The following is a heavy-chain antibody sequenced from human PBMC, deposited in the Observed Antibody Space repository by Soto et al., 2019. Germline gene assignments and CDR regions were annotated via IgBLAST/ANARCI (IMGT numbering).Heavy chain of an antibody. CDR2: IGTAGDT. V-gene: IGHV3-13*01. J-gene: IGHJ6*03. CDR1: GFTFSSYD. CDR3: ARGGSSSWSVVGYYYYMDV. D-gene: IGHD6-13*01. Sequence: PGGSLRLSCAASGFTFSSYDMHWVRQATGKGLEWVSAIGTAGDTYYPGSVKGRFTISRENAKNSLYLQMNSLRAGDTAVYYCARGGSSSWSVVGYYYYMDVWGKGTRVTVSS.